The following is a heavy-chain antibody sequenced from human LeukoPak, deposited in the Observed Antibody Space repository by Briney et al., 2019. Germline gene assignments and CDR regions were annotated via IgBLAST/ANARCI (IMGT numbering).Heavy chain of an antibody. J-gene: IGHJ4*02. Sequence: GRSLRHSCAASGFTFSSYAMHWVRQAPGKGLEWVAVISYDGSNKYYADSVKGRFTISRDNSKNTLYLQMNSLRAEDTAVYYCARDELSSTLFDYWGQGTLVTVSS. CDR3: ARDELSSTLFDY. CDR1: GFTFSSYA. CDR2: ISYDGSNK. D-gene: IGHD6-13*01. V-gene: IGHV3-30-3*01.